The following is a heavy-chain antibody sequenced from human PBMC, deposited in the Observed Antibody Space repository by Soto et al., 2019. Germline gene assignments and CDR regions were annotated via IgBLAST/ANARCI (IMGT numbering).Heavy chain of an antibody. CDR1: GGSISSSSYY. J-gene: IGHJ6*02. V-gene: IGHV4-39*01. Sequence: QLQLQESGPGLVKPSETLSLTCTVSGGSISSSSYYWGWIRQPPGKGLEWIGSIYYSGSTYYNPSIKSRVTISVDTSKNQFSLKLSSVTAADTAVYYCARTIAAAANYYGMDVWGQGTTVTVSS. D-gene: IGHD6-13*01. CDR2: IYYSGST. CDR3: ARTIAAAANYYGMDV.